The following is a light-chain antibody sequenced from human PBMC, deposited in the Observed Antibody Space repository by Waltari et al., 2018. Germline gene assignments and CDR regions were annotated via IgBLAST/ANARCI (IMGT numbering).Light chain of an antibody. J-gene: IGLJ1*01. CDR2: DVS. CDR3: CSYAGAYTLGV. Sequence: QSALTQPRSVSGSPGQSVTISCTGTSSDVGGYYFVSWYQQHPGKAPKLLIYDVSKRPSWVPDQFSGSKSGNTASLTISGLQAEDEADYFCCSYAGAYTLGVFGTGTKVTVL. CDR1: SSDVGGYYF. V-gene: IGLV2-11*01.